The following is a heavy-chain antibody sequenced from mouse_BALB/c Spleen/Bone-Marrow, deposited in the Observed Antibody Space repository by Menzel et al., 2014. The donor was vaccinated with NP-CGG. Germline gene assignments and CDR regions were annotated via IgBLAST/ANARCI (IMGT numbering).Heavy chain of an antibody. CDR1: GFSLTNYG. V-gene: IGHV2-3*01. J-gene: IGHJ4*01. CDR3: AKQDYYRYDYAMDY. Sequence: QVQLQQPGTSLVAPSQSLSITCTVSGFSLTNYGVSWVRQPPGKGLEWLGVIWGDGSTNYHSALISRLSVSKDNSKSQVFLKLNSLQTDDTATYYCAKQDYYRYDYAMDYWGQGTSVTVSS. D-gene: IGHD2-14*01. CDR2: IWGDGST.